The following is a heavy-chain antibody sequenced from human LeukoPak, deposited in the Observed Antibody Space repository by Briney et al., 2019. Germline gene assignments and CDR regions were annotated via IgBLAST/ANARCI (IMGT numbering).Heavy chain of an antibody. V-gene: IGHV4-34*01. CDR1: GGSFSGYY. J-gene: IGHJ4*02. D-gene: IGHD3-3*01. CDR2: INHSGST. CDR3: ARGRDFWSGYFLY. Sequence: SETLSLTCAVYGGSFSGYYWSWIRQPPGKGLEWIGEINHSGSTNYNPSLKSRVTISVDTSKNQFSLKLSSVTAADTAVYYCARGRDFWSGYFLYWGQGTLVTVSS.